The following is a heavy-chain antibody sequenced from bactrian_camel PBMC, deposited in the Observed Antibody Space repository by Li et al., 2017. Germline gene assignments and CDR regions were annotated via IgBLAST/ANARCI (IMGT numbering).Heavy chain of an antibody. CDR3: AAGRGCTATIVEY. Sequence: QLVESGGGSVQAGGSLRLSCVVSGHSRGSNCVGWYRLPPGRAPAEREGIAAIRRSGGETWYAGSVKGRFTISQDSARNTVYLQMIDLDPADTAMYYCAAGRGCTATIVEYWGAGTQVTVS. CDR1: GHSRGSNC. V-gene: IGHV3-3*01. D-gene: IGHD6*01. J-gene: IGHJ4*01. CDR2: IRRSGGET.